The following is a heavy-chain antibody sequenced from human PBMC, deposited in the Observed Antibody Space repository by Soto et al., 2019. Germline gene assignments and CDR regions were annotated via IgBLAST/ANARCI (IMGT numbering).Heavy chain of an antibody. CDR2: IYPGDSDT. Sequence: LGESLKISCKGSGYSFLSYWIGWVRQKPGKGLEWMGIIYPGDSDTRYSPSFEGQVTISADKSISTAYLQWSSLKASDTAMYYCARVIAASGTGFDFWGQGTLVTV. CDR3: ARVIAASGTGFDF. D-gene: IGHD6-13*01. J-gene: IGHJ4*02. V-gene: IGHV5-51*01. CDR1: GYSFLSYW.